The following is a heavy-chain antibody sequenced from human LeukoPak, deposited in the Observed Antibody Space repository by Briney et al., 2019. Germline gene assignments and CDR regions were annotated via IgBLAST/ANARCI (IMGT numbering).Heavy chain of an antibody. J-gene: IGHJ4*02. V-gene: IGHV4-59*12. D-gene: IGHD6-19*01. CDR2: IYYSGST. CDR1: GGSISSYY. Sequence: SETLSLTCTVSGGSISSYYWSWIRQPPGKGLEWIGYIYYSGSTNYNPSLKSRVTISVDTSKNQFSLKLSSVTAADTAVYYCARVNSSGWLTFFDYWGQGTLVTVSS. CDR3: ARVNSSGWLTFFDY.